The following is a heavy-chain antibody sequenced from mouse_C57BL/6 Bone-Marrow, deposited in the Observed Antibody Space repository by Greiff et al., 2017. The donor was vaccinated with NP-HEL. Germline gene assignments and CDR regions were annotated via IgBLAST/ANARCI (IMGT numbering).Heavy chain of an antibody. D-gene: IGHD1-1*01. CDR3: ARSSPYYFDY. CDR1: GFTFTDYY. V-gene: IGHV7-3*01. CDR2: IRNKANGYTT. Sequence: EVKVVESGGGLVQPGGSLSLSCAASGFTFTDYYMSWVRQPPGQALEWLGFIRNKANGYTTEYSASVTGRFTISRDNSQSILYLQMNALRAEDSATYYCARSSPYYFDYWGKGTTLTVSS. J-gene: IGHJ2*01.